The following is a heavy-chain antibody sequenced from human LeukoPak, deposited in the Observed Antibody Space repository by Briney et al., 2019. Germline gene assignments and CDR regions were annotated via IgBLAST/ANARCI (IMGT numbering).Heavy chain of an antibody. V-gene: IGHV4-59*01. CDR3: ASSSSSSWTLYFDY. CDR2: IYYSGST. D-gene: IGHD6-13*01. Sequence: SETLSLTCTVSGGSISSYYWSWIRQPPGKGLEWIGYIYYSGSTNYNPSLKSRVTLSVDTSKNQFSLKLSSVTAADTAVYYCASSSSSSWTLYFDYWGQGTLVTVSS. CDR1: GGSISSYY. J-gene: IGHJ4*02.